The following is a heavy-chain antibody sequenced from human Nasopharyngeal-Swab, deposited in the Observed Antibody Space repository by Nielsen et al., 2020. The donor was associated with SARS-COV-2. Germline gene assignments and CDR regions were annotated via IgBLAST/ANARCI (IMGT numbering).Heavy chain of an antibody. CDR2: ITSSSATK. D-gene: IGHD1-26*01. J-gene: IGHJ4*02. V-gene: IGHV3-48*02. Sequence: GGSLRLSCAASGFIFSDYSMDWVRQAPGKGLEWVSYITSSSATKYYADSVKGRFTVSRDNAKNLLYLQMSSMRDEDTAVYYCAREFEATGATYLDSWGLGTLGTVSS. CDR1: GFIFSDYS. CDR3: AREFEATGATYLDS.